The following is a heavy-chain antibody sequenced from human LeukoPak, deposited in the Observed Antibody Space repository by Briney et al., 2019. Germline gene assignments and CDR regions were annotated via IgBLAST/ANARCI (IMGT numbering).Heavy chain of an antibody. Sequence: SETLSLTCAVYGGSFSGYYWSWIRQPPGKGLEWIGEINHSGSTNYNPSLKSRVTISVDTSKNQFSLKLSSVTAADTAVYYCARGGYYGSGSYLNNHYYYYGMDVWGKGPRSPSPQ. CDR2: INHSGST. D-gene: IGHD3-10*01. CDR3: ARGGYYGSGSYLNNHYYYYGMDV. J-gene: IGHJ6*01. V-gene: IGHV4-34*01. CDR1: GGSFSGYY.